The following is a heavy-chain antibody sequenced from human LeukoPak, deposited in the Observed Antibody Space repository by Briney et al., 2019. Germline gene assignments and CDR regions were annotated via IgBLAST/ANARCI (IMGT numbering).Heavy chain of an antibody. CDR3: TRGGSSSWGLYYYYYYMDV. Sequence: SETLSLTCTVSGGSISSYYWSWIRQPPGKGLEWIGYIYYSGSTNYNPSLKSRVTISVDTSKNQFSLKLSSVTAADTAVYYCTRGGSSSWGLYYYYYYMDVWGKGTTVTVSS. CDR2: IYYSGST. CDR1: GGSISSYY. V-gene: IGHV4-59*01. D-gene: IGHD6-13*01. J-gene: IGHJ6*03.